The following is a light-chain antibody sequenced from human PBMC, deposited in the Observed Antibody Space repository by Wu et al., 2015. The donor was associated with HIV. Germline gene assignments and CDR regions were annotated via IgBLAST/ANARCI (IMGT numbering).Light chain of an antibody. V-gene: IGKV1-27*01. J-gene: IGKJ1*01. CDR3: QKYNRAPWT. Sequence: EIQMTQSPSSLSASVGDRVTITCRASQGITNYLAWYQQKPGKVPKVLIYAASTLQSGAPSRFSGSGSGTEFTLTISSLQPEDVATYYCQKYNRAPWTFGRRDQSRKS. CDR1: QGITNY. CDR2: AAS.